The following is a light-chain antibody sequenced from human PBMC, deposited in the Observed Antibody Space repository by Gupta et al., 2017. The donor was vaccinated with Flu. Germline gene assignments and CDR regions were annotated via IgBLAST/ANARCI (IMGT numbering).Light chain of an antibody. J-gene: IGKJ2*01. Sequence: MTQSPSTLSASIGDRVTISCRASQTISPYLAWYQQKPGKAPKLLIYLTSTLESGVPSRFSGSGSGTDFTLTISSLQSDDFGTYYCQHYIAFPYTFGSGTNVEIK. CDR2: LTS. CDR1: QTISPY. CDR3: QHYIAFPYT. V-gene: IGKV1-5*03.